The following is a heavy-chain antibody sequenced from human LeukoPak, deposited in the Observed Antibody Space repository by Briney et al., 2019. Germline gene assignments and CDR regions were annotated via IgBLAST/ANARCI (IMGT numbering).Heavy chain of an antibody. V-gene: IGHV4-39*07. CDR3: ARGRYFDWLLPFDY. Sequence: PSETLSLTCAVSGASISGSGYYWGWIRQPPGKGLEWIGNIYYSGSTYYNASLQSRVTISIDTSKNQFSLRLNSVTAADTAVYYCARGRYFDWLLPFDYWGQGTLVTVSS. CDR2: IYYSGST. J-gene: IGHJ4*02. D-gene: IGHD3-9*01. CDR1: GASISGSGYY.